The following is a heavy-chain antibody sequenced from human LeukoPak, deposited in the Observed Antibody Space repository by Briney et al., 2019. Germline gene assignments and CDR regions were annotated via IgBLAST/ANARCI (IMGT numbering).Heavy chain of an antibody. V-gene: IGHV3-21*01. Sequence: GGSLRLSCGASGFTFSGYSMNWVRQAPGKGLEWVSSISTSSSYIYYADSVKGRFTISRDNAKKSLYLQMNSLRAEDTAVYYCARDSKALGEAFDIWGQGTMVTVSS. CDR1: GFTFSGYS. CDR2: ISTSSSYI. J-gene: IGHJ3*02. CDR3: ARDSKALGEAFDI.